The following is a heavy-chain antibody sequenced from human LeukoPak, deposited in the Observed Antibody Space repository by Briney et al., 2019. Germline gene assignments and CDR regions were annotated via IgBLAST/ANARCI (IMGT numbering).Heavy chain of an antibody. J-gene: IGHJ4*02. V-gene: IGHV3-30-3*01. CDR3: ARDRRPYDNLYYPKGGFDY. CDR1: GFTFSSYA. Sequence: PGGSLRHSCAASGFTFSSYAMHWVRQAPGKGLEWVAVISYDGSNKYYADSVKGRFTISRDNSKNTLYLQMNSLRAEDTAVYYCARDRRPYDNLYYPKGGFDYWGQGTLVTVSS. D-gene: IGHD3-22*01. CDR2: ISYDGSNK.